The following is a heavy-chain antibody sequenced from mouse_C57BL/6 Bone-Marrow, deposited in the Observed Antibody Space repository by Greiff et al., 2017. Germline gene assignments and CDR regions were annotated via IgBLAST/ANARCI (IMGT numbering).Heavy chain of an antibody. D-gene: IGHD1-1*01. Sequence: LVEPGASVKISCKASGYAFSSSWMNWVKQRPGKGLEWIGRIYPGDGDTNYNGKFKGKATLTADKSSSTAYMQLSSLTSEDSAVYFCATNYYGSSYQYYVDYWGQGTTLTVSS. CDR1: GYAFSSSW. J-gene: IGHJ2*01. V-gene: IGHV1-82*01. CDR3: ATNYYGSSYQYYVDY. CDR2: IYPGDGDT.